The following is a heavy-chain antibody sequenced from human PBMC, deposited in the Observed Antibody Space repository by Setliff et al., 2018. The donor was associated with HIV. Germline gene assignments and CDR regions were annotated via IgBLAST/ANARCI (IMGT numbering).Heavy chain of an antibody. V-gene: IGHV1-3*01. CDR1: GYTFTRYA. J-gene: IGHJ4*02. CDR2: INAGSGNT. D-gene: IGHD3-10*01. Sequence: GASVKVSCKASGYTFTRYAMHWVRQAPGQRLEWMGWINAGSGNTKYSEKFQGRVTLTRDTSASTAYMELSSLRSEDTAVYYCARKGSGSSFDFEYWGQGTLVTVSS. CDR3: ARKGSGSSFDFEY.